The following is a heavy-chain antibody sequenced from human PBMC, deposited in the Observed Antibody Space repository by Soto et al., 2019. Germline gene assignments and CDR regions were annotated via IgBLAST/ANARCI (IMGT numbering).Heavy chain of an antibody. J-gene: IGHJ4*02. CDR3: AIRGTGRGYEFDY. Sequence: QVQLQESGPGLVKPSQTLSLTCTVSGGSISSGGYYWSWIRQHPGKGLEWIGYIYYSGSTYHNPSLRNRVTKSVDTSKHQCSLKLSSVTAADTAVYYCAIRGTGRGYEFDYWGQGTLVPVSS. CDR2: IYYSGST. CDR1: GGSISSGGYY. D-gene: IGHD5-12*01. V-gene: IGHV4-31*03.